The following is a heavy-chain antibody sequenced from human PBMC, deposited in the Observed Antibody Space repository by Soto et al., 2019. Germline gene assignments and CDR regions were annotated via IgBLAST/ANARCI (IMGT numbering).Heavy chain of an antibody. D-gene: IGHD3-3*01. Sequence: QVQLVQSGAEVKKPGASVKVSCKASGYTFTGYYMHWVRQAPGQGLEWMGWINPNSGGTNYAQKFQGRVTMTRDTSISTAYMELSRLRSDDTAVYYCARGFSRVGVVTTYGMDVWGQGTTVTVSS. V-gene: IGHV1-2*02. CDR2: INPNSGGT. CDR3: ARGFSRVGVVTTYGMDV. J-gene: IGHJ6*02. CDR1: GYTFTGYY.